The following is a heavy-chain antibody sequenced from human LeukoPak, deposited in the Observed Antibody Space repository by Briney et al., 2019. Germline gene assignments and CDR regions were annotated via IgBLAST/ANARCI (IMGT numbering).Heavy chain of an antibody. CDR1: GFTFSSYA. J-gene: IGHJ3*02. CDR3: ARDRAGTGTTSLYAFDI. V-gene: IGHV3-64*01. CDR2: ISSNGGST. D-gene: IGHD1-1*01. Sequence: PGGSLRLSCAASGFTFSSYAMHWVRQAPGKGLEYVSAISSNGGSTYYANSVKGRFTISRDNSKNTLYLQMGSLRAEDMAVYYCARDRAGTGTTSLYAFDIWGQGTMVTVSS.